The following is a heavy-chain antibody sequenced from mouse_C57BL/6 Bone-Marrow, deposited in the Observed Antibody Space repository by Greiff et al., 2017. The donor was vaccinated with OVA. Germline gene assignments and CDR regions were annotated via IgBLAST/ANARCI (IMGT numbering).Heavy chain of an antibody. Sequence: QVQLQQPGAELVKPGASVKLSCKASGYTFTSYWMHWVKQSPGQGLEWIGMIHPNSGSTNYNEKFKSKATLTVDESSSTAYMQLSSLTSEDSAVYYCARHGSSYVAYWGQGTLVTVSA. CDR3: ARHGSSYVAY. J-gene: IGHJ3*01. CDR2: IHPNSGST. D-gene: IGHD1-1*01. CDR1: GYTFTSYW. V-gene: IGHV1-64*01.